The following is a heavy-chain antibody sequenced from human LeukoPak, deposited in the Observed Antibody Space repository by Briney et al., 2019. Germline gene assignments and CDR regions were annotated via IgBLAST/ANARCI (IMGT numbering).Heavy chain of an antibody. CDR1: GFNFSSFA. CDR2: ITSSGSTDYT. Sequence: GGSLRLSCVASGFNFSSFAMSWVRQAPGKGLEWVSAITSSGSTDYTYYADSVKGRFTISRDNSKNTLYLEMNSLRAEDTAVYYCAKPPHGSGWYTDNWFDPWGQGTRVIVSS. CDR3: AKPPHGSGWYTDNWFDP. D-gene: IGHD6-19*01. J-gene: IGHJ5*02. V-gene: IGHV3-23*05.